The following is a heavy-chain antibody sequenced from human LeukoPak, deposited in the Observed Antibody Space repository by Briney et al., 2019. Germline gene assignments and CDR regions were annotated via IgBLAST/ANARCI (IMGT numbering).Heavy chain of an antibody. J-gene: IGHJ3*02. CDR1: GYTFTSYD. Sequence: GASVKVSCKASGYTFTSYDINWVRQATGQGLEWMGWMNPNSGNTGYAQKFQGRVTITRNTSISTAYMELSSLRSEDTAVYYCARVPWELSGRMFYAFDIWGQGTMVTVSS. V-gene: IGHV1-8*03. CDR3: ARVPWELSGRMFYAFDI. CDR2: MNPNSGNT. D-gene: IGHD1-26*01.